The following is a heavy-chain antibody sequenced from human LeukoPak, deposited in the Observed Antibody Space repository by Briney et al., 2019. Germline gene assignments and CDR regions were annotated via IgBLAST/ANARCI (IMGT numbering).Heavy chain of an antibody. CDR2: IRGSGTAVNT. V-gene: IGHV3-23*01. CDR3: AKVNWNFNDM. CDR1: GFTFSNYA. D-gene: IGHD1-7*01. J-gene: IGHJ3*02. Sequence: GGSLRLSCVGSGFTFSNYAFSWVRQAPGKGLEWVSGIRGSGTAVNTYYGDSVKGRFTISRDDSKNTLYLQMNSLRAEDTAVYYCAKVNWNFNDMWGQGTMVIVSS.